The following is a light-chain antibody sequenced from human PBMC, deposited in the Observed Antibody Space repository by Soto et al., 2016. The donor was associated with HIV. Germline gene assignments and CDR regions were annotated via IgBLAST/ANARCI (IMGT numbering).Light chain of an antibody. CDR1: QGISNS. CDR2: AVS. Sequence: DIQMTQSPSSLSASVGDRVTITCRASQGISNSLAWYQQKPGKAPKLLLYAVSRLESGVPSRFSGSGSGTDYTLTISSLQPEDFATYYCQQYYSTPHTFGLGDQAGDQT. V-gene: IGKV1-NL1*01. CDR3: QQYYSTPHT. J-gene: IGKJ2*01.